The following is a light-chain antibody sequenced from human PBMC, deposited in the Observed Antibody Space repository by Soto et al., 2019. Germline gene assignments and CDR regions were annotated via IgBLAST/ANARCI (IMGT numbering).Light chain of an antibody. V-gene: IGKV3-15*01. CDR3: QQYNNWPPWT. CDR1: QRIGSN. CDR2: AAS. J-gene: IGKJ1*01. Sequence: EIVMTQSLATLSVSPGERATLSCRASQRIGSNLAWYQQKPGQAPRLLIYAASIRATDFPASFSGSGSGTEFTLTTSALQSDDFAVYSCQQYNNWPPWTFGHVTKVENK.